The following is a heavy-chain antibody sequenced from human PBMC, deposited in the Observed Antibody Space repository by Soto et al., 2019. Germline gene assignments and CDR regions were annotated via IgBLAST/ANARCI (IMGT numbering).Heavy chain of an antibody. CDR3: AKDGQINGWYYFDY. J-gene: IGHJ4*02. Sequence: GASVKVSCKASGYIFTHFYIHWVRRAPGQGLEWMGLINPKSGETHYSQKFRGRVSLTRDTSTNTANMELTTLTSDDTAVYYCAKDGQINGWYYFDYWGQGILVTVSS. D-gene: IGHD6-19*01. V-gene: IGHV1-2*06. CDR2: INPKSGET. CDR1: GYIFTHFY.